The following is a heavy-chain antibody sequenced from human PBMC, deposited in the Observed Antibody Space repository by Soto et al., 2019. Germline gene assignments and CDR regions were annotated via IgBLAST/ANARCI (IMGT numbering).Heavy chain of an antibody. CDR1: GYTFTGYY. J-gene: IGHJ5*02. D-gene: IGHD3-10*01. Sequence: ASVKVSCKASGYTFTGYYMHWVRQAPGQGLEWMGWINPNNGGVNYAQKLQGRVTMTTDTSTSTAYMELRSLRSDDTAVYYCARPLGAYENWFDPWGQGTLVTVSS. V-gene: IGHV1-2*02. CDR3: ARPLGAYENWFDP. CDR2: INPNNGGV.